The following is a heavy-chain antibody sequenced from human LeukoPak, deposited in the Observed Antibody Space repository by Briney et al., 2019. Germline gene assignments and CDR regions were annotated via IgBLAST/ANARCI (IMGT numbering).Heavy chain of an antibody. V-gene: IGHV3-48*02. J-gene: IGHJ4*02. Sequence: GGSLRLSCAASGFIFSVFDMNWVRQAPGKGLEWVSYFGTIGPKIFYADCVKGGLTLSRDNSKNTLYLQITRVRDEDTRVYYCVKDDRPYSRAVATGDYWGQGTLLTASS. CDR2: FGTIGPKI. CDR3: VKDDRPYSRAVATGDY. D-gene: IGHD6-19*01. CDR1: GFIFSVFD.